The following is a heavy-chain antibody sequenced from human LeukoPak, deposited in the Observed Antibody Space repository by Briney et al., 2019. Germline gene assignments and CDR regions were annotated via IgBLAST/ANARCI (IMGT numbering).Heavy chain of an antibody. CDR3: ARDHDYGAPRGYFDY. CDR2: IYSGGST. J-gene: IGHJ4*02. Sequence: PGGSLRLSCAASGFTVSSNYMSWVRQAPGKGLEWVSVIYSGGSTYYADSVKGRFTISRDNSKNTLYLQMNSLRAEDTAVYYCARDHDYGAPRGYFDYWGQGTLVTVSS. CDR1: GFTVSSNY. V-gene: IGHV3-66*01. D-gene: IGHD4-17*01.